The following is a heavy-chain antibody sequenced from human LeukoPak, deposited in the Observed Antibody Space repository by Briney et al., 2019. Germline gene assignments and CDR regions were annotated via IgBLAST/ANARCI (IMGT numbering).Heavy chain of an antibody. D-gene: IGHD4-17*01. Sequence: GGSLRLSCAASGFTFSVYAIHWVHQAPGKGLEWVALISYDGRSKHYADSVKGRFTISRDDSQRTLYLQMNSLRAEDTAMYYCAKDSVTTAYYFDYWGQGTLVTVSS. V-gene: IGHV3-30*04. CDR1: GFTFSVYA. CDR3: AKDSVTTAYYFDY. J-gene: IGHJ4*02. CDR2: ISYDGRSK.